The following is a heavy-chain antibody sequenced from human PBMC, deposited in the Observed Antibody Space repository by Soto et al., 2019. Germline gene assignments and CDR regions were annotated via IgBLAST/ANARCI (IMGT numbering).Heavy chain of an antibody. Sequence: ASVKVSCKAPGYTFTSYAMHWVRQAPGQRLEWMGWINPNSGGTNYAQKFQGWVTMTRDTSISTAYMELSRLRSDDTAVYYCARGSTAIKYYYYGMDVWGQGTTVTVSS. CDR3: ARGSTAIKYYYYGMDV. CDR1: GYTFTSYA. D-gene: IGHD2-21*02. CDR2: INPNSGGT. V-gene: IGHV1-2*04. J-gene: IGHJ6*02.